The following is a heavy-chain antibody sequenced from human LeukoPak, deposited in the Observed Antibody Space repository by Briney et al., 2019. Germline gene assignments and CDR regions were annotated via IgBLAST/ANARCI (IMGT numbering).Heavy chain of an antibody. CDR1: GGSINSGDYY. CDR3: ARRTGAMVTWGLLSKRRGVYYFDY. Sequence: SETLSLTCTVSGGSINSGDYYWVWIRQPPGKGLEWIGSIYYSGSTSYNPSLKSRVTMTVDTSKSQFSLKLSSVTAADTAVYYCARRTGAMVTWGLLSKRRGVYYFDYWGQGTLVTVSS. V-gene: IGHV4-39*07. D-gene: IGHD5-18*01. CDR2: IYYSGST. J-gene: IGHJ4*02.